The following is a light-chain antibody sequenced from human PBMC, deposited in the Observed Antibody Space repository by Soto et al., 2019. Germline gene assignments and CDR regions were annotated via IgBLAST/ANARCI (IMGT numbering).Light chain of an antibody. CDR2: DAS. V-gene: IGKV1-5*01. Sequence: DIQMPQSPSTLSASVGDRVTITCRASQTIFNWLAWYQRKPGRAPNLLIYDASSFQSGVQSTFSGSGSGTEFTLTISSLQPGDFAPYYCQQYNSYPWTLGQGTKVEIK. J-gene: IGKJ1*01. CDR1: QTIFNW. CDR3: QQYNSYPWT.